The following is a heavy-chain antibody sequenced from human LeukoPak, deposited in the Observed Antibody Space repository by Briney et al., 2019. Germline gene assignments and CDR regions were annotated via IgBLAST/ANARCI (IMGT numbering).Heavy chain of an antibody. Sequence: GASVKVSCKASGFTFTSSAMQWVRQARGQRLEWIGWIVVGSGNTNYAQKFQERVTITRDMSTSTAYMELSSLRSEDTAVYYCAADLLWFGELYGMDVWGQGTTVTVSS. V-gene: IGHV1-58*02. CDR3: AADLLWFGELYGMDV. J-gene: IGHJ6*02. D-gene: IGHD3-10*01. CDR1: GFTFTSSA. CDR2: IVVGSGNT.